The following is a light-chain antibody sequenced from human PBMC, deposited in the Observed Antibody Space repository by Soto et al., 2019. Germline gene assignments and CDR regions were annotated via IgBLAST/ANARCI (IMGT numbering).Light chain of an antibody. Sequence: DIQMTQSPPILSASVGDRVTITCRASQSISSWLAWYQQKPGKAPNLLIHKASHLESEVPSRFSGSGSGTEFTLTISSLQPGDFATYYCQHYNTYPWTFGQGTKVDI. CDR1: QSISSW. CDR3: QHYNTYPWT. V-gene: IGKV1-5*03. CDR2: KAS. J-gene: IGKJ1*01.